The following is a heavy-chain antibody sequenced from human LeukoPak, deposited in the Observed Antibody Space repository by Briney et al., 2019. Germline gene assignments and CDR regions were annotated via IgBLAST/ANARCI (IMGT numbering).Heavy chain of an antibody. Sequence: GSLRLSCAASGFTFSSYAMTWVRQAPGKGLGWVSTILPGGGDTYYADSVKGRFTISRDTSKNTLYLQMNTLRAEDTAVYYCAKAWPAAGTFDSWGQGSLVTVSS. D-gene: IGHD6-13*01. J-gene: IGHJ4*02. CDR2: ILPGGGDT. CDR1: GFTFSSYA. V-gene: IGHV3-23*01. CDR3: AKAWPAAGTFDS.